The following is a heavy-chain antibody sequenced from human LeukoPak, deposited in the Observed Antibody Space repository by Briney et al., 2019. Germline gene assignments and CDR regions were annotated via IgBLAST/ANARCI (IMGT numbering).Heavy chain of an antibody. CDR3: ARDRTKGIAAAGIDY. V-gene: IGHV1-46*01. CDR2: INPSGGST. Sequence: ASVKVSCKASGYTFTSYYMHWVRQAPGQGLEWMGIINPSGGSTSYVQKFQGRVTMTRDTSTSTVYMELSSLRSEDTAVYYCARDRTKGIAAAGIDYWGQGTLVTVSS. D-gene: IGHD6-13*01. CDR1: GYTFTSYY. J-gene: IGHJ4*02.